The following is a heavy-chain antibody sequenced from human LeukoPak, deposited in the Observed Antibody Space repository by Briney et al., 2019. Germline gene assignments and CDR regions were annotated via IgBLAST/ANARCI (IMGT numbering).Heavy chain of an antibody. CDR2: ISSSGSTI. CDR1: GFTVGINS. CDR3: AELGITMIGGV. D-gene: IGHD3-10*02. Sequence: GGSLRLSCTVSGFTVGINSMSWVRQAPGKGLEWVSYISSSGSTIYYADSVKGRFTISRDNAKNSLYLQMNSLRAEDTAVYYCAELGITMIGGVWGKGTTVTISS. V-gene: IGHV3-11*04. J-gene: IGHJ6*04.